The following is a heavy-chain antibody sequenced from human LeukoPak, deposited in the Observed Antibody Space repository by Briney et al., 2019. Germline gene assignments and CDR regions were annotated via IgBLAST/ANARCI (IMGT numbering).Heavy chain of an antibody. CDR3: ARDAYYYDSSGYYGPDY. Sequence: PGGSLRLSCAASGFTFSSYAMSWVRQAPGKGLEWVSVIYSGGSTYYADSVKGRFTISRDNSKNTLYLQMNSLRAEDTAVYYCARDAYYYDSSGYYGPDYWGQGTLVTVSS. CDR1: GFTFSSYA. V-gene: IGHV3-53*01. J-gene: IGHJ4*02. CDR2: IYSGGST. D-gene: IGHD3-22*01.